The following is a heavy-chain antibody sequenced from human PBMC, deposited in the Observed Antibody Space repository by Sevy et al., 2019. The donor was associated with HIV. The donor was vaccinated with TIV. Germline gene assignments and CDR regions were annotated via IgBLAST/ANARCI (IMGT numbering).Heavy chain of an antibody. V-gene: IGHV3-11*01. J-gene: IGHJ6*02. CDR3: ARPTRLAAAAGMDV. CDR2: ISSSGSTI. Sequence: GGSLRLSCAASGFTFSDYYMSWIRQAPGKGLEWVSYISSSGSTIYYADSVKGRFTISRDNAKNSLYLQMNSLRAEDTAVYYCARPTRLAAAAGMDVWGQGTTVTVSS. CDR1: GFTFSDYY. D-gene: IGHD6-13*01.